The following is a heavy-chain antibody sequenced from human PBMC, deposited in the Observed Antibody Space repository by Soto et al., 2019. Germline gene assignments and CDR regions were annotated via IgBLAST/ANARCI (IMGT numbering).Heavy chain of an antibody. Sequence: VASVKVSCKASGYIFTSYYIHWVRQAPGQGLEWMGGIIPIFGTANYAQKFQGRVTITADESTSTAYMELSSLTAEDAAVYYCARTYGSGNYPNWFDPWGQGTLVTVSS. V-gene: IGHV1-69*13. CDR2: IIPIFGTA. CDR3: ARTYGSGNYPNWFDP. D-gene: IGHD3-10*01. CDR1: GYIFTSYY. J-gene: IGHJ5*02.